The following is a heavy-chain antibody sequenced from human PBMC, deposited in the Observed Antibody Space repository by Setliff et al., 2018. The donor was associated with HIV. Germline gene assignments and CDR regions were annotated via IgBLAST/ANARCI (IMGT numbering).Heavy chain of an antibody. D-gene: IGHD3-9*01. Sequence: PSETLSLTCNVSGASISSYYWTWIRQSPGNRLEWLGYITDSGNTNYNPSLRRRVTISADTSKDQVSLRLRSVTAADTAVYYCARETQQSHNIVTGYNYYYGIDVWGQGTTVTVSS. V-gene: IGHV4-59*01. CDR2: ITDSGNT. CDR1: GASISSYY. J-gene: IGHJ6*02. CDR3: ARETQQSHNIVTGYNYYYGIDV.